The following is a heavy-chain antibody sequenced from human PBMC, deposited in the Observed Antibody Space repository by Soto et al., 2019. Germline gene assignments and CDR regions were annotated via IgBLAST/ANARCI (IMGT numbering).Heavy chain of an antibody. CDR1: GGSISSYY. CDR2: IYYSWST. D-gene: IGHD3-22*01. CDR3: ARVRTVWLYYYDSSGYYPQDFDY. V-gene: IGHV4-59*01. J-gene: IGHJ4*02. Sequence: SETLSLTCTVSGGSISSYYWSWIRQPPGKGLEWIGYIYYSWSTNYNPSLKSRVTISVDTSKNQFSLKLSSVTAADTAVYYCARVRTVWLYYYDSSGYYPQDFDYWGQGTLVTVSS.